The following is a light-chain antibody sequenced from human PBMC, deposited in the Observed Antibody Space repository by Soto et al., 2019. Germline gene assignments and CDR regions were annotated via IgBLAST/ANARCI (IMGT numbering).Light chain of an antibody. V-gene: IGKV3-11*01. CDR2: AAS. Sequence: EIVLTQSPDTLSLSPGERATLSCGASQSVNSYLAWYQQKPGQAPRLLIYAASNRATGIPARFSGSGFGTDFTLTISSLEPEDFAVYYCHQRDNWPWTFGQGTKVEIK. CDR3: HQRDNWPWT. CDR1: QSVNSY. J-gene: IGKJ1*01.